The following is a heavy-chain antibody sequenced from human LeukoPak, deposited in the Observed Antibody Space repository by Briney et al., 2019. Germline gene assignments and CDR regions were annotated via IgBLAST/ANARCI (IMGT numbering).Heavy chain of an antibody. CDR3: ARDGGYYYDSSGYFHFDY. Sequence: GGSLRLSCAASGFTFSSYSMNWVRQAPGKGLEWVSSISSSSSYIYYADSVKGRFTISRDNAKNSLYLQMNSLRAEDTAVYYCARDGGYYYDSSGYFHFDYWGQGTLVTVSS. V-gene: IGHV3-21*01. J-gene: IGHJ4*02. CDR1: GFTFSSYS. CDR2: ISSSSSYI. D-gene: IGHD3-22*01.